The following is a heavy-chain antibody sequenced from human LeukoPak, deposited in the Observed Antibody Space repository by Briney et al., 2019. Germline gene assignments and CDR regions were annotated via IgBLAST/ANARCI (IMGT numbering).Heavy chain of an antibody. CDR2: ISYDGSNK. V-gene: IGHV3-30*04. CDR1: GFTFSSYA. Sequence: GGSLRLSCAASGFTFSSYAMHWVRQAPGKGLEWVEVISYDGSNKYYADSVKGRFTISRDNSKNTLYLQLNSLRADDTAVYYCANSGLNRFEYWGQGALVTVSS. J-gene: IGHJ4*02. D-gene: IGHD2-15*01. CDR3: ANSGLNRFEY.